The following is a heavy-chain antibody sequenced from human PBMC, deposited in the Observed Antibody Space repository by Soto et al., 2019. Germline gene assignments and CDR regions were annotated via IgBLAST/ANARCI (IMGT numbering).Heavy chain of an antibody. CDR1: GFTFSRYA. Sequence: EVQLVESGGGLVQPGGSLRLSCAASGFTFSRYAMHWVRQAPGKGLEYVSTISSNGGSTYYANSVKGRFTISRDNSNNTLYLQMGSLRAEDMAVYYCARAGDYGGYCYGMDVWGQGTTVTVSS. D-gene: IGHD4-17*01. CDR2: ISSNGGST. CDR3: ARAGDYGGYCYGMDV. J-gene: IGHJ6*02. V-gene: IGHV3-64*01.